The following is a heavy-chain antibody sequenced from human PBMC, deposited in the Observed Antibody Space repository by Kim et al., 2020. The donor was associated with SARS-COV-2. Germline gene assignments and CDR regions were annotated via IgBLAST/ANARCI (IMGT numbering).Heavy chain of an antibody. Sequence: ASVKVSCKASGYTFTSYAMHWVRQAPGQRLEWMGWINAGNGNTKYSQKFQGRVTITRDTSASTAYMELSSLRSEDTAVYYCARSLYSSSLGAFDIWGQGTMVTVSS. CDR2: INAGNGNT. CDR3: ARSLYSSSLGAFDI. D-gene: IGHD6-13*01. J-gene: IGHJ3*02. CDR1: GYTFTSYA. V-gene: IGHV1-3*01.